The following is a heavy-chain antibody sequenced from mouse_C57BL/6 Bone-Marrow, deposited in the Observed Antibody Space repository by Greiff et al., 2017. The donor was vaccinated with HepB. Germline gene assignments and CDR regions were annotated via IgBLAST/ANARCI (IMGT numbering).Heavy chain of an antibody. CDR1: GYTFTNYW. CDR3: AREEDYYGPMDY. D-gene: IGHD1-1*01. J-gene: IGHJ4*01. Sequence: QVQLQQSGAELVRPGPSVKMSCKASGYTFTNYWIGWAKQRPGHGLEWIGDIYPGGGYTNYNEKFKGKAKLTADKSSSTAYMQFSSLTSEDSAIYYCAREEDYYGPMDYWGQGTSVTVSS. V-gene: IGHV1-63*01. CDR2: IYPGGGYT.